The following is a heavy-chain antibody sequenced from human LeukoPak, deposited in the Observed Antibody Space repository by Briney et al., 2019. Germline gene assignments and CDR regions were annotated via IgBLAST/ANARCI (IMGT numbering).Heavy chain of an antibody. CDR3: ARSLRARLYYDFWSGYPQFYGMDV. V-gene: IGHV4-31*03. CDR2: IYYSGST. D-gene: IGHD3-3*01. CDR1: GGSISSGGYY. J-gene: IGHJ6*02. Sequence: SETLPLTCTVSGGSISSGGYYWSWIRQHPGKGLEWIGYIYYSGSTYYNPSLKSRVTISVDTSKNQFSLKLSSVTAADTAVYYCARSLRARLYYDFWSGYPQFYGMDVWGQGTTVTVSS.